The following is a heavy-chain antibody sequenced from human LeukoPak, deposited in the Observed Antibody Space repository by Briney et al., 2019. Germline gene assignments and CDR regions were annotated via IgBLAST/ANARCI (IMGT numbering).Heavy chain of an antibody. CDR3: ARDQANYYGSGSYGY. V-gene: IGHV1-2*02. Sequence: ASVKVSCKASGYTFTGYYMHWVRQAPGQGLEWMGWINPNSGGTNYAQKFQGRVTMTRDTSISTAYMELSRLRSDDTAVYYCARDQANYYGSGSYGYWGQGTLVTVSS. J-gene: IGHJ4*02. CDR2: INPNSGGT. D-gene: IGHD3-10*01. CDR1: GYTFTGYY.